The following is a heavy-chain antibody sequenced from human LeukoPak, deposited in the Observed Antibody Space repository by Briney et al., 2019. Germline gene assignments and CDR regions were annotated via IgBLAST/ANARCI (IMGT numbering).Heavy chain of an antibody. Sequence: GASVKVSCKASGYTFTSYYTHWVRQAPGQGLEWMGIINPSGGSTSYAQKFQGRVTMTRDTSTSTVYMELSSLRSEDTAVYYCARDLEMYYYYYGMDVWGQGTTVTVSS. J-gene: IGHJ6*02. CDR3: ARDLEMYYYYYGMDV. CDR1: GYTFTSYY. D-gene: IGHD5-24*01. V-gene: IGHV1-46*01. CDR2: INPSGGST.